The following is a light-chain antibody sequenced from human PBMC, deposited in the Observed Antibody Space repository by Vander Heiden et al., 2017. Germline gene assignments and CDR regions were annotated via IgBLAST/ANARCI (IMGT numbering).Light chain of an antibody. CDR3: QQSYSFPWT. J-gene: IGKJ1*01. Sequence: DLQLTPSPSSLSASVGDRVTIACRARQSSSNYLNWYPQTPGKAPKVLIYSASRLQSGAPSRFSGSGSGTDFTLTISSLQPEDFASYYCQQSYSFPWTFGPGTKVEI. V-gene: IGKV1-39*01. CDR1: QSSSNY. CDR2: SAS.